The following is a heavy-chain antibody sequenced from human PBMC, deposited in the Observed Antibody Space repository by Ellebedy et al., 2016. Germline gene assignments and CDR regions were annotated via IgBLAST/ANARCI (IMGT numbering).Heavy chain of an antibody. V-gene: IGHV3-30*19. CDR2: IWYDGSNK. CDR3: ARDHGYSGYDLRRFDY. Sequence: GGSLRLSCAASGFTFSSYGMHWVRQAPGKGLEWVAVIWYDGSNKYYADSVKGRFTISRDNSKNTLYLQMNSLRAEDTAVYYCARDHGYSGYDLRRFDYWGQGTLVTVSS. J-gene: IGHJ4*02. CDR1: GFTFSSYG. D-gene: IGHD5-12*01.